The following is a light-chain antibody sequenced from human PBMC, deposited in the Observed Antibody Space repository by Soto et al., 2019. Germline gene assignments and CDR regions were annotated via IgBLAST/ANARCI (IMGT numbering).Light chain of an antibody. V-gene: IGKV3-11*01. CDR1: QSVSSY. Sequence: EIVLTQSPATLSLSPGERATLSCRASQSVSSYLAWYQQKPGQAPSLLIYDASNRATGIPARFSGSGSGTDFTLTISSLEPEDFAICYCQQRGNWPFTFGQATRLEIK. J-gene: IGKJ5*01. CDR2: DAS. CDR3: QQRGNWPFT.